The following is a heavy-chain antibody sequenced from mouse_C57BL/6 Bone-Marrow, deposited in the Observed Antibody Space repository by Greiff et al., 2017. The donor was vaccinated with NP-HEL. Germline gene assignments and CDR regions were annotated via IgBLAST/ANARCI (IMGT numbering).Heavy chain of an antibody. J-gene: IGHJ2*01. CDR1: GYTFTSYW. V-gene: IGHV1-55*01. CDR3: ARYSITTVVAVDY. D-gene: IGHD1-1*01. CDR2: IYPGSGST. Sequence: QVQLQQSGAELVKPGASVKMSCKASGYTFTSYWITWVKQRPGQGLEWIGDIYPGSGSTNYNEKFKSKATLTVDTSSSTAYMQLSSLTSEDSAVYYCARYSITTVVAVDYWGQGTTLTVSS.